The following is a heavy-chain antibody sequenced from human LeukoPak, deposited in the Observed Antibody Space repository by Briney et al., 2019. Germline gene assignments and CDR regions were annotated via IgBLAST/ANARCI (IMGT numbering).Heavy chain of an antibody. CDR2: ISAYNGNT. CDR1: GYTFTSYG. Sequence: ASVKVSCKASGYTFTSYGISWMRQAPGQGLEWMGWISAYNGNTNYAQKLQGRVTMTTDTSTSTAYMELRNLRSDDTAVYYCARPDIVVPAAMGPHDAFDIWGQGTMVTVSS. D-gene: IGHD2-2*01. J-gene: IGHJ3*02. V-gene: IGHV1-18*01. CDR3: ARPDIVVPAAMGPHDAFDI.